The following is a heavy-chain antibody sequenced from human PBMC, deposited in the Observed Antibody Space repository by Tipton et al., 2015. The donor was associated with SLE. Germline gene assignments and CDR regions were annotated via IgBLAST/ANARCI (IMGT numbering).Heavy chain of an antibody. CDR3: ARHGYSDYGIDY. J-gene: IGHJ4*02. CDR1: GDSITSSGLY. D-gene: IGHD4-11*01. CDR2: IYHSGTT. Sequence: TLSLTCTVSGDSITSSGLYWGWIRQPPGKGLEWIGIIYHSGTTYYNKDLKSRVTISVDTSKNQFSLRLTSVTAADTAVYYCARHGYSDYGIDYWGQGTLVTVSS. V-gene: IGHV4-39*07.